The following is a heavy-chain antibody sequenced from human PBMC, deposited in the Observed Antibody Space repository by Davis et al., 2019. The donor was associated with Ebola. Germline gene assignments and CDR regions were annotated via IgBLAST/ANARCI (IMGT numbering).Heavy chain of an antibody. V-gene: IGHV4-61*01. D-gene: IGHD6-19*01. CDR2: IYYSGST. Sequence: MPSETLSLTCTVSGGSVSSGSYYWSWIRQPPGKGLEWIGYIYYSGSTNYNPSLKSRVTISVDTSKNQFSLKLSSVTAADTAVYYCARGLFLWLAAFDYWGQGTLVTVSS. CDR1: GGSVSSGSYY. J-gene: IGHJ4*02. CDR3: ARGLFLWLAAFDY.